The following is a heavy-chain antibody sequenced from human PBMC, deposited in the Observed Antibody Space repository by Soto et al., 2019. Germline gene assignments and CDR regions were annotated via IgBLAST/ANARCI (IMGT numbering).Heavy chain of an antibody. CDR2: IYPGDSDT. D-gene: IGHD6-6*01. CDR1: GYSFTSYW. CDR3: ARLHLPLYSGSSLWWFDP. Sequence: GESLKISCKGSGYSFTSYWIGWVRQMPGKGLEWMGIIYPGDSDTRYSPSFQGQVTISADKSISTAYLQWSSLKASDTAMYYCARLHLPLYSGSSLWWFDPWGQGTLVTVSS. V-gene: IGHV5-51*01. J-gene: IGHJ5*02.